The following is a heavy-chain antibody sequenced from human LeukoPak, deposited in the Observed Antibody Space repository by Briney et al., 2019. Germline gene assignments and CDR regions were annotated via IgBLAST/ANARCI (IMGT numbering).Heavy chain of an antibody. CDR1: GFTVSSNY. Sequence: QSGGSLRLSCAASGFTVSSNYMSWVRQAPGKGLEWVSVIYSGGSTYYADSVKGRFTISRDNSKNTLYLQMNSLRAEDTAVYYCARVRDSSGYFEYYYYYYGMDVWGQGPTVTVSS. D-gene: IGHD3-22*01. J-gene: IGHJ6*02. CDR3: ARVRDSSGYFEYYYYYYGMDV. V-gene: IGHV3-66*01. CDR2: IYSGGST.